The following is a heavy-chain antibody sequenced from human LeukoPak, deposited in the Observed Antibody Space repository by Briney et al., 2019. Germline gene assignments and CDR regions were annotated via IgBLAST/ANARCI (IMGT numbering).Heavy chain of an antibody. CDR2: ISSSNSHI. D-gene: IGHD1-26*01. J-gene: IGHJ5*02. Sequence: GESLTLSCGASGFSFSAYSMNWVRQAPGKGLEWVSSISSSNSHIFYADLVKDRFTISRDNARNSLYLQMVSLRAEDTAVYYCARSPDRDYSDMGSCRFDPWGKGTLVTVSS. CDR1: GFSFSAYS. V-gene: IGHV3-21*06. CDR3: ARSPDRDYSDMGSCRFDP.